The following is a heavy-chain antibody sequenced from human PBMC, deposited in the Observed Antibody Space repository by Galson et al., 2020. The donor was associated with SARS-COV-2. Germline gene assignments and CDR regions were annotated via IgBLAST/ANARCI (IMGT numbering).Heavy chain of an antibody. D-gene: IGHD3-22*01. CDR3: ARGPAYYYDISGQYSRPSVHLQY. V-gene: IGHV4-39*07. CDR2: CYYGGNS. CDR1: GGTITSSDSY. Sequence: TETLSITCTVSGGTITSSDSYWGWIRQPPGKGLEWIWGCYYGGNSYYNPSLKSRVTISIDPSNNHSSLKLTSLTAAGTAVYHCARGPAYYYDISGQYSRPSVHLQYWGQGALVTVSS. J-gene: IGHJ1*01.